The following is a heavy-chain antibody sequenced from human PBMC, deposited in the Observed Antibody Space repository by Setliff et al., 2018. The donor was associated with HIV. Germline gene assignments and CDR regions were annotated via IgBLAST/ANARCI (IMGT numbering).Heavy chain of an antibody. V-gene: IGHV1-18*04. CDR3: ARAPPPLRYSDWEPLDAFDI. CDR1: GYTFNSYT. CDR2: ISPYNGNT. J-gene: IGHJ3*02. Sequence: ASVKVSCKASGYTFNSYTISWLRQAPGQGLEWMGWISPYNGNTDYAQEMQGRLTMTTDTSTSTAYMDLESLTSDDTAVYYCARAPPPLRYSDWEPLDAFDIWGQGTMVTVSS. D-gene: IGHD3-9*01.